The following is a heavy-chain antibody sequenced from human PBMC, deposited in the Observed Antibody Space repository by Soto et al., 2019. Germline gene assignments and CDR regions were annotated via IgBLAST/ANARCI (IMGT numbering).Heavy chain of an antibody. Sequence: PSETLSLTCTVSGGSISSSSYYWGWIRQPPGKGLEWIGSIYYSGSTYYNPSLKSRVTISVDTSKNQFSLKLSSVTAADTAVYYCARYCSGGSCQGWFDPWGQGTLVTVSS. D-gene: IGHD2-15*01. V-gene: IGHV4-39*01. CDR3: ARYCSGGSCQGWFDP. CDR2: IYYSGST. J-gene: IGHJ5*02. CDR1: GGSISSSSYY.